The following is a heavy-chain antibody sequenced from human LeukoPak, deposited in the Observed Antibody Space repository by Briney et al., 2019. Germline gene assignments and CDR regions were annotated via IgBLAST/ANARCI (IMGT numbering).Heavy chain of an antibody. V-gene: IGHV3-23*01. CDR2: ISGSGDST. Sequence: GGSLGLSCAASGFTFSKYAMSWVRQAPGKGLEWVSAISGSGDSTYYADSVKGRFTISRDNSKNTLYLQMSSLRADDTAVYFCAKGMSSGWYYFDYWGQGTLVTVSS. J-gene: IGHJ4*02. CDR1: GFTFSKYA. CDR3: AKGMSSGWYYFDY. D-gene: IGHD6-19*01.